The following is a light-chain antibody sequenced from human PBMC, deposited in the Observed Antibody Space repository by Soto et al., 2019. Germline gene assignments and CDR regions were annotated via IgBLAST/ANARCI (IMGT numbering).Light chain of an antibody. CDR1: QSISTY. CDR3: QKSYSNTQT. V-gene: IGKV1-39*01. J-gene: IGKJ1*01. CDR2: VAY. Sequence: DIQMTQSPSSLSASVGDRVTITCRASQSISTYLNWYQQKPGKAPKLLILVAYTLPSGVQSRFSGSGSGTDFTLTISSLQPEDFATYYCQKSYSNTQTFGQGTKGDIK.